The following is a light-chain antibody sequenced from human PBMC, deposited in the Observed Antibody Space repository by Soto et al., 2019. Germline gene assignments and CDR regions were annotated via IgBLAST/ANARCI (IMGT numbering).Light chain of an antibody. J-gene: IGKJ1*01. V-gene: IGKV1-5*03. CDR1: QSISSW. CDR3: QQYNSYPRT. Sequence: DIQMTQSPSTLSASVGDRVTITCRASQSISSWLAWYQQKPGKAPKLLIYKASSLESGVPSRFIGSGSGTEFTLTISSLQPDDFATYNCQQYNSYPRTFGQGTKVEIK. CDR2: KAS.